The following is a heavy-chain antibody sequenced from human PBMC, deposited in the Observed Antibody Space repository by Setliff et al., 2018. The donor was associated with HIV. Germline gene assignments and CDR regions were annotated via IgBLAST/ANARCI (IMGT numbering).Heavy chain of an antibody. CDR1: NDSISSGTHY. V-gene: IGHV4-31*01. CDR3: ARGNVYGGLERYNWFDP. CDR2: IYYSGST. J-gene: IGHJ5*02. Sequence: TLSLTCTVSNDSISSGTHYWSWLRQHPGKGLEWIGYIYYSGSTSYNPSLKSQVAISVDTSKNQFSLRLLSVTAADTAVYYCARGNVYGGLERYNWFDPWGRGTLVTVSS. D-gene: IGHD2-15*01.